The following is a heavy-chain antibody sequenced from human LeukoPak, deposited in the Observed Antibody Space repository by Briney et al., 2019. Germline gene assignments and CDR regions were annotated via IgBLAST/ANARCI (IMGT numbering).Heavy chain of an antibody. D-gene: IGHD3-16*01. CDR2: IYPGDSDI. Sequence: GESLKISCKGSGYSFTTYWIGWVRQMPGKGLEWMGIIYPGDSDIRYSPSFQGQVTISADKSISTAYLQWSSLKASDTAMYYCARPGQLGEYTPYYFDYWGQGVLVTVSS. CDR1: GYSFTTYW. J-gene: IGHJ4*02. CDR3: ARPGQLGEYTPYYFDY. V-gene: IGHV5-51*01.